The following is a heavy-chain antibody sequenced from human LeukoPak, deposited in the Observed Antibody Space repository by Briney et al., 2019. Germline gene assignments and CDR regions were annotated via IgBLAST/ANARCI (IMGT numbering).Heavy chain of an antibody. D-gene: IGHD6-6*01. CDR2: IWYDGSNK. J-gene: IGHJ4*02. Sequence: GGSLRLSCAASGFTFSSYGMHWVRQVPGKGLEWVAVIWYDGSNKYYADSVKGRFTISRDNSKTTLYLQMNSRRAEDTAVYYCARAGQLGIDYFDYWGQGTLVTVFS. CDR3: ARAGQLGIDYFDY. V-gene: IGHV3-33*08. CDR1: GFTFSSYG.